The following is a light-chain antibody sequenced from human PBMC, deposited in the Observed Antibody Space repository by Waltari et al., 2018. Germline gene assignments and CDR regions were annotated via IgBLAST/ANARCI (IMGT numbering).Light chain of an antibody. CDR1: QSVNNY. CDR2: GAS. Sequence: DIQMTQSPSSLSASVGDRVTITCRASQSVNNYLHWYQQKAGTAPKLLIYGASSLHSGVPSRFSGGGSGTDFTLTISGLQAEDFATYYCEQGYVTPRTFGQGTKLEI. V-gene: IGKV1-39*01. CDR3: EQGYVTPRT. J-gene: IGKJ2*01.